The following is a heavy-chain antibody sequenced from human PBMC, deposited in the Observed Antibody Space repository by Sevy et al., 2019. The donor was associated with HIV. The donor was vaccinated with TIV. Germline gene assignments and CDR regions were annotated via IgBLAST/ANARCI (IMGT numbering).Heavy chain of an antibody. CDR1: GFTFSNYW. CDR2: ITRDGSST. CDR3: VRDNLGYTYGYASV. J-gene: IGHJ4*01. V-gene: IGHV3-74*01. D-gene: IGHD5-18*01. Sequence: GGSLRLSCATSGFTFSNYWMHWVRLLPGKGLEWVSRITRDGSSTSYADSVKGRFTISRDNARNTLHRQMISLRAEDSAFYYCVRDNLGYTYGYASVWGQGSLVTVSS.